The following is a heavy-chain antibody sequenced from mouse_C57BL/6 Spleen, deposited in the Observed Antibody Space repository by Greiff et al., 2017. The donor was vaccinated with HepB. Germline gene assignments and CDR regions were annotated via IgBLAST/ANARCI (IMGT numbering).Heavy chain of an antibody. D-gene: IGHD2-5*01. CDR3: AREAYYSNRDAMDY. CDR2: IHPNSGST. J-gene: IGHJ4*01. V-gene: IGHV1-64*01. Sequence: QVHVKQPGAELVKPGASVKLSCKASGYTFTSYWMHWVKQRPGQGLEWIGMIHPNSGSTNYNEKFKSKATLTVDKSSSTAYMQLSSLTSEDSAVYYCAREAYYSNRDAMDYWGQGTSVTVSS. CDR1: GYTFTSYW.